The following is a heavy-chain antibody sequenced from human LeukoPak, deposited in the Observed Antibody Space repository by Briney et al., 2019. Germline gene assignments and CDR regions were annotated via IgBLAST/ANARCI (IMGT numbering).Heavy chain of an antibody. D-gene: IGHD3-22*01. CDR1: GGSISSGSYY. V-gene: IGHV4-61*02. CDR2: IYTSGST. Sequence: SETLSLTCTVSGGSISSGSYYWSWIRQPAGKGLEWIGRIYTSGSTNYNPSLKSRVTISVDTSKNQFSLKLSSVTAADTAAYYCARDLNYDSSGYENYYYMDVWGKGTTVTVSS. J-gene: IGHJ6*03. CDR3: ARDLNYDSSGYENYYYMDV.